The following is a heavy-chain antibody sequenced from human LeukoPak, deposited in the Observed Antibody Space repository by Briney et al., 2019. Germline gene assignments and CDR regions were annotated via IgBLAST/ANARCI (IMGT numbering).Heavy chain of an antibody. Sequence: PGGSLRLSCAASGFTFSYYWMHWVRQGPGKGLVWVSRIDSDGSSTNYADSVKGRFTISRDNVKNTLYLQMNSLTAEDTAVYYCARDLTVTDGGSCYDAFDVWGQGTLVTVSS. V-gene: IGHV3-74*01. CDR1: GFTFSYYW. D-gene: IGHD3-9*01. CDR2: IDSDGSST. CDR3: ARDLTVTDGGSCYDAFDV. J-gene: IGHJ3*01.